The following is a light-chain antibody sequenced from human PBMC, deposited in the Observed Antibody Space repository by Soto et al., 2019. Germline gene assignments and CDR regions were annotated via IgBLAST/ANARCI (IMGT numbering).Light chain of an antibody. CDR2: DVS. CDR1: SSDVGGYNY. CDR3: SSYTSSKTLV. Sequence: QSALTQPASVSGSPGQSITISCTGTSSDVGGYNYVSWYQQHPGKAPNLVIYDVSNRPSGVSNRFSSYTSGNTASMTISGRQAENEADYYRSSYTSSKTLVLGGWTKLTV. V-gene: IGLV2-14*03. J-gene: IGLJ2*01.